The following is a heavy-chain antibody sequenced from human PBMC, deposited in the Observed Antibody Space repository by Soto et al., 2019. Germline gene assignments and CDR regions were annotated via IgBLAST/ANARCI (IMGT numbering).Heavy chain of an antibody. Sequence: ASVKVSCKASGYTFSNYAISWVRQAPGQGLEWMGWISASNGNTNYAQKLQARVTMTTDTSTSTAYMELRSLRSDDTAVYYCARFLLTLTTPYYYDMEVWGQGTTVTVSS. J-gene: IGHJ6*02. CDR1: GYTFSNYA. CDR3: ARFLLTLTTPYYYDMEV. D-gene: IGHD4-4*01. CDR2: ISASNGNT. V-gene: IGHV1-18*01.